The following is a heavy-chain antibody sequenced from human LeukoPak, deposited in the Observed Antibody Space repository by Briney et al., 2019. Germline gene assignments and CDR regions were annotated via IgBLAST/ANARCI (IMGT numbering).Heavy chain of an antibody. V-gene: IGHV1-69*06. CDR2: IIPIFGTA. Sequence: GSSVKVSCKASGGTFSSYAISWVRQAPGQGLEWMGGIIPIFGTANYAQKFQGRVTITADKSTSTAYMELSSLRSEDTAVYYCARDRHGDYGLSFDYWGQGTLVTVSS. J-gene: IGHJ4*02. CDR1: GGTFSSYA. CDR3: ARDRHGDYGLSFDY. D-gene: IGHD4-17*01.